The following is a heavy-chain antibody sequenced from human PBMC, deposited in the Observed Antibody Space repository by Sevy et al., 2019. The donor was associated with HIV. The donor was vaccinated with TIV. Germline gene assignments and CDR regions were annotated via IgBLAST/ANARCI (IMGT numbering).Heavy chain of an antibody. CDR1: GFTFSSYS. D-gene: IGHD3-10*01. Sequence: GGSLRLSCAASGFTFSSYSMNWVRQAPGKGLEWVSYISSSSSTIYYADSVKGRFTISRDNAKNSLYLQMNSLRAEDTAVDYCARDSVTYYYGSGSYYNGKGSKYNWFDPWGQGTLVTVSS. CDR3: ARDSVTYYYGSGSYYNGKGSKYNWFDP. J-gene: IGHJ5*02. V-gene: IGHV3-48*01. CDR2: ISSSSSTI.